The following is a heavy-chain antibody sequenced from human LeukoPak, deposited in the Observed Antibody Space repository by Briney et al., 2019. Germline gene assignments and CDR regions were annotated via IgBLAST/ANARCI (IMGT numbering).Heavy chain of an antibody. Sequence: PSETLSLTCTVSGGSISSYYWSWIRQPPGKGLDWIGYIYYSGSTNYNPSLKSRVTISVDTSKIQFSLKLSSVTAADTAVYYCARDYYGSGSYFVLGAFDIWGQGTMVTVSS. D-gene: IGHD3-10*01. CDR3: ARDYYGSGSYFVLGAFDI. CDR2: IYYSGST. V-gene: IGHV4-59*01. J-gene: IGHJ3*02. CDR1: GGSISSYY.